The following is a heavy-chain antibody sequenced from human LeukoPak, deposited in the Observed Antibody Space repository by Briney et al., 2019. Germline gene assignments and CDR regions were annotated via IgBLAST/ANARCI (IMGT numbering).Heavy chain of an antibody. V-gene: IGHV1-46*01. CDR3: ARKGILTYYDILTGYWDWFDP. J-gene: IGHJ5*02. CDR1: GCIFTSYY. D-gene: IGHD3-9*01. CDR2: INPSGGST. Sequence: ASVKVSCKASGCIFTSYYMHWVRQAPGQGLEWMGIINPSGGSTSYAQKFQGRVTMTRDTSTSTVYMELSSLRSEDTAVYYYARKGILTYYDILTGYWDWFDPWGQGTLVTVSS.